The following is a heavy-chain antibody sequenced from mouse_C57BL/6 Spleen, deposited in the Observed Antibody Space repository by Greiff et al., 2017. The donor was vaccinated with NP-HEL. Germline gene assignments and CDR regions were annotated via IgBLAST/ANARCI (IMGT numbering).Heavy chain of an antibody. J-gene: IGHJ2*01. D-gene: IGHD2-10*02. CDR2: IDPSDSYT. CDR1: GYTFTSYW. V-gene: IGHV1-50*01. Sequence: QVQLQQPGAELVKPGASVKLSCKASGYTFTSYWMQWVKQRPGQGLEWIGEIDPSDSYTNYNQKFKGKATLTVDTSSSTAYMQLSSLTSEDSAVYYCARLRGMVFDDWGQGTTLTVSS. CDR3: ARLRGMVFDD.